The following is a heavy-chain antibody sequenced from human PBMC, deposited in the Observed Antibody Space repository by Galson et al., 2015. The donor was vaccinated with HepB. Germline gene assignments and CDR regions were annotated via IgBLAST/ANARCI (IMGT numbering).Heavy chain of an antibody. CDR2: IFSGGGI. Sequence: SLRLSCAASGFIVSSTYMNWVRQAPGKGLEWVSVIFSGGGIYYTDSVKGRFTISRDNSKSTLYLQMNSLRAEDTAVYYCARAAALRSSWFPNWFDLWGQGTLVAVSS. CDR3: ARAAALRSSWFPNWFDL. V-gene: IGHV3-66*01. J-gene: IGHJ5*02. D-gene: IGHD6-13*01. CDR1: GFIVSSTY.